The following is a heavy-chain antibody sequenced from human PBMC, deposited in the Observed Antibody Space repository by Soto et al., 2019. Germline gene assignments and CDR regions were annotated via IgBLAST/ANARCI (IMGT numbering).Heavy chain of an antibody. CDR1: GFSLTTSGVG. CDR2: IYWDDDK. D-gene: IGHD3-3*01. V-gene: IGHV2-5*02. Sequence: QITLNKSGPTVVRPTETLTLTCRFSGFSLTTSGVGVGWVRQSPGKAPEWLALIYWDDDKRYSESLKSRLTIPKDTSKNQVFLTVANLDPTDTATYYCAHRVRRTVFGLVTTTAIYFDFWGQGTPVAVSS. CDR3: AHRVRRTVFGLVTTTAIYFDF. J-gene: IGHJ4*02.